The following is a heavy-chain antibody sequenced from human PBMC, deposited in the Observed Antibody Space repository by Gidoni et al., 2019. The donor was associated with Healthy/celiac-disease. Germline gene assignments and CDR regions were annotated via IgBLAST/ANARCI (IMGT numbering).Heavy chain of an antibody. J-gene: IGHJ3*02. Sequence: QVQLVQSGAEVKKPGASVKVSCKASGYTFTGYYMHWVRQAPGQGLEWMGWINPNSGGTTYAQKFQGRVTMTRDTSISTAYMELSRLRSDDTAVYYCARGSSRWLVRDAFDIWGQGTMVTVSS. D-gene: IGHD6-19*01. CDR1: GYTFTGYY. CDR2: INPNSGGT. CDR3: ARGSSRWLVRDAFDI. V-gene: IGHV1-2*02.